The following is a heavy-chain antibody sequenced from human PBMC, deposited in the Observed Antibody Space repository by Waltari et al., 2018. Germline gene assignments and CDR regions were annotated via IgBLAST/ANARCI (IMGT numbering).Heavy chain of an antibody. CDR1: GFTFSSFG. J-gene: IGHJ4*02. CDR3: AKNSIRSIAARPDY. V-gene: IGHV3-33*06. CDR2: IWYDGSNK. D-gene: IGHD6-6*01. Sequence: QVQLVESGGGVVQPGRSMSLSCAASGFTFSSFGMHWVRQAQGKGLEWVAVIWYDGSNKDYADSVKGRFTISRDNSKNTLYLQMNSLRAEDTAVYYCAKNSIRSIAARPDYWGQGTLVTVSS.